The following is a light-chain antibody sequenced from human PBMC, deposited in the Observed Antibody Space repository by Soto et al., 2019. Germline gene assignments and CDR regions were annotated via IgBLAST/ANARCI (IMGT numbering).Light chain of an antibody. V-gene: IGLV2-8*01. CDR3: SSYAGRTLYD. J-gene: IGLJ1*01. CDR2: EVT. CDR1: SSDVGGYDY. Sequence: QSALTQPPSASGSPGQSVTISCTGTSSDVGGYDYVSWYQQRPGKAPKLLIHEVTKRPSGVPDRFSGSKSGNTASLTVSGLQAEDEADYYCSSYAGRTLYDFGTGTKLTVL.